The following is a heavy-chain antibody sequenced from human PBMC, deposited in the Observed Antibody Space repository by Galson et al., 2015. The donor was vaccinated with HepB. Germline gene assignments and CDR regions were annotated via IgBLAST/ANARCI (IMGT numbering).Heavy chain of an antibody. CDR2: IDPSDSYT. Sequence: QSGAEVKKPGESLRISCKGSGYSFSSYWISWVRQMPGKGLEWMGRIDPSDSYTNYSPSFQGHVTISADKSISTAYLQWSSLKASDTAMYYCARQRDIVARRDYWGQGTLVTVSS. D-gene: IGHD5-12*01. CDR3: ARQRDIVARRDY. V-gene: IGHV5-10-1*01. CDR1: GYSFSSYW. J-gene: IGHJ4*02.